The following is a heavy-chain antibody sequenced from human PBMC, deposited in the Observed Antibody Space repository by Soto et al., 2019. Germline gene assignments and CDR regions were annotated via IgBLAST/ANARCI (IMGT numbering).Heavy chain of an antibody. Sequence: SETLSLTCTVSGGSISSGDYYWSWIRQHPGKGLEWIGYIYYSGSTNYNPSLKSRVTISVDTSKNQFSLKLSSVTAADTAVYYCARLTPAYCGGDCYPAFDYWGQGTLVTVSS. V-gene: IGHV4-61*08. D-gene: IGHD2-21*02. CDR1: GGSISSGDYY. CDR2: IYYSGST. CDR3: ARLTPAYCGGDCYPAFDY. J-gene: IGHJ4*02.